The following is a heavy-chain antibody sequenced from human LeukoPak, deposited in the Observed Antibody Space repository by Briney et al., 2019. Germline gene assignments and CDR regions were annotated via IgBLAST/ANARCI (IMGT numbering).Heavy chain of an antibody. V-gene: IGHV3-21*01. CDR3: ARFLSGNAFDI. CDR2: ISSSSSYI. CDR1: XFTFXSYS. Sequence: AXXFTFXSYSXXWVRQAPGKGVEWVSSISSSSSYIYYADSVKGRFTISRDNAKNSLYLQMNSLRAEDTAVCYCARFLSGNAFDIWGQGTMVTVSS. J-gene: IGHJ3*02. D-gene: IGHD6-13*01.